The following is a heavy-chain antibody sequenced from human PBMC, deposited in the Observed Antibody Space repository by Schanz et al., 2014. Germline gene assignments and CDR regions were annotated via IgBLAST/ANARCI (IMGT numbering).Heavy chain of an antibody. J-gene: IGHJ4*02. CDR1: GGSISSYY. Sequence: QVQLQESGPGLVKPSETLSLTCTVSGGSISSYYWSWIRQPPGKGLEWLGYSYYSGGTSYNPSLKGRVPISVDPSKNHFPQKLSSVTAADTAVYYCARHLFGTDYWGQGALVTVSS. CDR2: SYYSGGT. CDR3: ARHLFGTDY. V-gene: IGHV4-59*08. D-gene: IGHD1-1*01.